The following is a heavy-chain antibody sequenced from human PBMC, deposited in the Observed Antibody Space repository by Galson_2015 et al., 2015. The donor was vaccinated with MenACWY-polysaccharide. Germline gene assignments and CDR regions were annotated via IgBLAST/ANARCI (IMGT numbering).Heavy chain of an antibody. CDR1: GFTFSSYG. CDR3: AGDYCSRTSCYGMDV. J-gene: IGHJ6*02. D-gene: IGHD2-2*01. Sequence: SLRLSCAATGFTFSSYGMGWVRQAPGKGPEWVSGLSPSVGDTFYADSVRGRFTISRDNSKNTLYLQMNSLRAEDTALYYCAGDYCSRTSCYGMDVWGQGTTVTVSS. V-gene: IGHV3-23*01. CDR2: LSPSVGDT.